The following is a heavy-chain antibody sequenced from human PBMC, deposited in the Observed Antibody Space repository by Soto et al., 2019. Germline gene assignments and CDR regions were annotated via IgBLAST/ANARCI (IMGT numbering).Heavy chain of an antibody. J-gene: IGHJ3*01. Sequence: EVQLLESGGGLVQPGGSLRLSCAASGFTFSSYAMSWVRQAPGKGLEWVSAISGSGGSTYYADSVKGRFTISRDNSKNTLYLQMNSLRAEDTAVYYCAKLAVALPLPVGVDAFDLWGQGTMVTVSS. CDR1: GFTFSSYA. V-gene: IGHV3-23*01. CDR3: AKLAVALPLPVGVDAFDL. D-gene: IGHD6-19*01. CDR2: ISGSGGST.